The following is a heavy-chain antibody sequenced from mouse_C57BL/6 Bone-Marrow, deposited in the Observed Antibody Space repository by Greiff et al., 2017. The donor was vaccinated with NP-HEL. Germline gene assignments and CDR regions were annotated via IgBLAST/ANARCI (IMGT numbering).Heavy chain of an antibody. CDR2: IDPNSGGT. CDR1: GYTFTSYW. Sequence: QVQLKQPGAELVKPGASVKLSCKASGYTFTSYWMHWVKQRPGRGLEWIGRIDPNSGGTKYNEKFKSKATLTVDKPSSTAYMQLSSLTSEDSAVYYCAVDYDSSVCYAMDYWGKGTSVTVSS. CDR3: AVDYDSSVCYAMDY. V-gene: IGHV1-72*01. D-gene: IGHD1-1*01. J-gene: IGHJ4*01.